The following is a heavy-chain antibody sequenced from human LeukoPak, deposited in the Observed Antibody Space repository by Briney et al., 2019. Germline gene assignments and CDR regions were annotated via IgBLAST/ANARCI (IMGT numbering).Heavy chain of an antibody. Sequence: GGSLRLSCAASGFTFSSYGMHWVRQAPGKGLEWVAFIRYDGSNKYYADSVKGRFTISRDNSKNTLYLQMNSLRAEDTAVYYCAKEAVRGVITHEYFQYWGQGTLVTVSS. J-gene: IGHJ1*01. D-gene: IGHD3-10*01. CDR3: AKEAVRGVITHEYFQY. CDR2: IRYDGSNK. CDR1: GFTFSSYG. V-gene: IGHV3-30*02.